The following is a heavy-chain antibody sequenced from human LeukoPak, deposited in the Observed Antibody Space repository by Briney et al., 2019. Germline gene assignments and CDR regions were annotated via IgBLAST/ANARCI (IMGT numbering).Heavy chain of an antibody. CDR3: AKDSKVLPSTQWYFQH. J-gene: IGHJ1*01. Sequence: PGRSLRLSCAASGFTFSSYDMHWVRQAPGKGLEWVAVISYDGSNKYYADSVKGRFTISRDNSKNTLYLQMNSLRAEDTAVYYCAKDSKVLPSTQWYFQHWGKGTLVTVSS. CDR2: ISYDGSNK. D-gene: IGHD3-10*01. CDR1: GFTFSSYD. V-gene: IGHV3-30*18.